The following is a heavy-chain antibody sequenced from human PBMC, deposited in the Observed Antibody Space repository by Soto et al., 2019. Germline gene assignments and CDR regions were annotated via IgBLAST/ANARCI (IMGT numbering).Heavy chain of an antibody. CDR3: ASDDSSVP. Sequence: QVQLQESGPGLVKPSQTLSLTCTVSGGSISSGDYYCSWIRQPPGKGLEWIGYVYYSGRTYYNPSLKSRVTISVDTSKNQFSLKLSSVTAADTAVYYFASDDSSVPWGQGTLVTVSS. J-gene: IGHJ5*02. CDR2: VYYSGRT. CDR1: GGSISSGDYY. D-gene: IGHD3-22*01. V-gene: IGHV4-30-4*01.